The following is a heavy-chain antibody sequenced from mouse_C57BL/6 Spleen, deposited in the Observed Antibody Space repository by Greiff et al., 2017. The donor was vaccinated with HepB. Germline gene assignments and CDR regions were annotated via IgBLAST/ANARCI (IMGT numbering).Heavy chain of an antibody. V-gene: IGHV5-17*01. D-gene: IGHD1-1*01. J-gene: IGHJ1*03. Sequence: EVMLVESGGGLVKPGGSLKLFCAASGFIFSDYGMHWARQAPEKGLEWVAYISSGSSTIYYADTVKGRFTISRDNAKNTVFLQMTSLRSEDTAMYYCARDYYGSSHWYFDVWGKGTTVTVSS. CDR1: GFIFSDYG. CDR3: ARDYYGSSHWYFDV. CDR2: ISSGSSTI.